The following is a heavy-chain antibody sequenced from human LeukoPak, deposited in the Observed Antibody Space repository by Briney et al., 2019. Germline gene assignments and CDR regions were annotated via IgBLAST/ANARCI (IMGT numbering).Heavy chain of an antibody. V-gene: IGHV3-7*01. D-gene: IGHD5-24*01. Sequence: GGSLRLSCAASGFTFSSYWMSWVRQAPGKGLEWVANIKQDGSEKYYVDSVKGRFTISRDNDRNSLFLEMKSLRVEDTAVYYCVRDMSRESIFDYWGQGTLVTVSS. CDR1: GFTFSSYW. CDR2: IKQDGSEK. J-gene: IGHJ4*02. CDR3: VRDMSRESIFDY.